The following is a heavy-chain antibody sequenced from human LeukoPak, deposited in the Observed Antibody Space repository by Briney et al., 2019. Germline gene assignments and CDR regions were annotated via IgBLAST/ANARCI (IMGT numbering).Heavy chain of an antibody. J-gene: IGHJ6*03. V-gene: IGHV1-69*06. CDR1: GGTFSSYA. CDR3: ARSPVITMARGVHTPGPQYYYYMDV. CDR2: IIPIFGTA. D-gene: IGHD3-10*01. Sequence: SVKVSCKASGGTFSSYAISWVRQAPGQGLEWMGGIIPIFGTANYAQKFQGRVTITADKSTSTAYMELSSLRSEDTPVYYCARSPVITMARGVHTPGPQYYYYMDVWGKGTTVTVSS.